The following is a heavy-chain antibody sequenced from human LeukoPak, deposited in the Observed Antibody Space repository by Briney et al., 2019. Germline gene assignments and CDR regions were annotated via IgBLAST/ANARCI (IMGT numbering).Heavy chain of an antibody. CDR3: TTDRATTGTTHFDFYYYMDV. D-gene: IGHD1-1*01. CDR1: GFTSSNAW. CDR2: ILSKTDGGAA. Sequence: GGSLRLSCAASGFTSSNAWMSWVRQAPGKGLEWVGRILSKTDGGAADHAAPVKGRFSISRDDSKNTLYLQMNSLKTEDTAVYYCTTDRATTGTTHFDFYYYMDVWGKGTTVTVSS. V-gene: IGHV3-15*01. J-gene: IGHJ6*03.